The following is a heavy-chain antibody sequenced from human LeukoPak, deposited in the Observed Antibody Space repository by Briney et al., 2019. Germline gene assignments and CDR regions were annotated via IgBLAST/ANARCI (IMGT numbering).Heavy chain of an antibody. V-gene: IGHV4-61*02. CDR1: GVSISSGSYY. J-gene: IGHJ4*02. CDR2: IYKSGNT. Sequence: SETLSLTCTVSGVSISSGSYYWSWIRQPAGKGLEWVGRIYKSGNTNYNPSLKSRVTILLDMSKKQFSLKLSSVTAADTAVYYCAREMRTGGYNYGNFDYWGQGTLVTVSS. CDR3: AREMRTGGYNYGNFDY. D-gene: IGHD5-18*01.